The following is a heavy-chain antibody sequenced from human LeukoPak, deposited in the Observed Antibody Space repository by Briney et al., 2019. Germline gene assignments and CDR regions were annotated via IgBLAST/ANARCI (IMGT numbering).Heavy chain of an antibody. J-gene: IGHJ4*02. CDR1: GFTFSSYW. D-gene: IGHD5-18*01. CDR3: ARDAEGRRYSPQDY. CDR2: IKLDGSEN. Sequence: GGSLRLSCAASGFTFSSYWMSWVRQAPGKGLQWVANIKLDGSENYYVDSVRGRFTISRDNAKKTLFLQMSSLRVEDTAVYYCARDAEGRRYSPQDYWGQGSLVTVSS. V-gene: IGHV3-7*01.